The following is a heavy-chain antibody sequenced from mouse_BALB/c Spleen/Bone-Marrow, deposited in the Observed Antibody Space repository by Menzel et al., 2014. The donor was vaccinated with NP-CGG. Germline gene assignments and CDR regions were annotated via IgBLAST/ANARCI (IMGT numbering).Heavy chain of an antibody. D-gene: IGHD2-14*01. CDR2: IDPANGNT. CDR3: TGRYGWFAY. J-gene: IGHJ3*01. Sequence: EVHLVESGAELVKPGASVKLSCTASGSNIKDTYMHWVKQRPEQGLEWIGRIDPANGNTKYDPRFQGKATITADASSNTAYLQLSSLTSEDTAVYYCTGRYGWFAYWGQGTLVTVSA. V-gene: IGHV14-3*02. CDR1: GSNIKDTY.